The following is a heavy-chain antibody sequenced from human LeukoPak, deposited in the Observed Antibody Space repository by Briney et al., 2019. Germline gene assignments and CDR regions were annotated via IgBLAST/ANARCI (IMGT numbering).Heavy chain of an antibody. V-gene: IGHV4-59*01. Sequence: NPSETLSLTCTVSGGSISSYYWSWIRQPSGKGLEWIGYIYYSGSTNYNPSLKSRVTISVDTSKNQFSLKLSSVTAADTAVYYCARGGWFGLTDYWGQGTLVTVSS. J-gene: IGHJ4*02. CDR1: GGSISSYY. CDR3: ARGGWFGLTDY. D-gene: IGHD3-10*01. CDR2: IYYSGST.